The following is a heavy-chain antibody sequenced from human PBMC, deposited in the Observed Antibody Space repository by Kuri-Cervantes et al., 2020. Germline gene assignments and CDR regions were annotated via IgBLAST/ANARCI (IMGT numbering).Heavy chain of an antibody. V-gene: IGHV3-48*01. Sequence: GESLKISCAASGFTFSSYSMNWVRQAPGKGLEWVSYSSSSSSTIFYADSVKGRFTISRDNSKNTVYLEMNSLRAEDTAVYYCARDLYSGYYDILTGYYTPNTHYYYYYGMDVWGQGTTVTVSS. J-gene: IGHJ6*02. D-gene: IGHD3-9*01. CDR1: GFTFSSYS. CDR3: ARDLYSGYYDILTGYYTPNTHYYYYYGMDV. CDR2: SSSSSSTI.